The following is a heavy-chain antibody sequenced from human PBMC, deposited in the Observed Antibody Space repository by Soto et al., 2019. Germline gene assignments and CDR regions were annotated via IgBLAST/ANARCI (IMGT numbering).Heavy chain of an antibody. Sequence: GASLRLSCTVSGFTLRSYAMKWVRQAPGGGLEWVSNIIGSGDSTSYADSVKGRFTISRDNSQNTLFLQMDSLRVEDTGTYYCVKDRAFRTVAGTDHWGQGTLVTVSS. V-gene: IGHV3-23*01. CDR1: GFTLRSYA. J-gene: IGHJ4*02. D-gene: IGHD6-19*01. CDR3: VKDRAFRTVAGTDH. CDR2: IIGSGDST.